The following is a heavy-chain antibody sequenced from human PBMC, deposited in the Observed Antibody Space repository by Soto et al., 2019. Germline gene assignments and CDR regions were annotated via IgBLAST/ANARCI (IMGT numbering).Heavy chain of an antibody. Sequence: SVKVSCKASGGTFINYTISWVRQAPGQGLEWMGRIIPILGIANYAQKFLGRVTITADKSTSTAYMELSSLRSEDTAVYYCATELRYFDWLFPNNWFDPWGQGTLVTVSS. CDR3: ATELRYFDWLFPNNWFDP. J-gene: IGHJ5*02. V-gene: IGHV1-69*02. CDR1: GGTFINYT. CDR2: IIPILGIA. D-gene: IGHD3-9*01.